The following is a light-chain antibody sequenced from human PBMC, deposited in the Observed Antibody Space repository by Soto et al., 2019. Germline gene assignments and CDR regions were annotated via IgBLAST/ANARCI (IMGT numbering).Light chain of an antibody. CDR1: QRVLYSPINKNL. J-gene: IGKJ2*01. Sequence: DIVMTQSPDSLAVSLGERATIKCKSSQRVLYSPINKNLVAWYQQKPGQPPKVLIYWASAREAGVPDRVSGSGSGTEFTLTISSLPAEDVAVYYCQQYFSIPYTFGQGTKLEIK. CDR2: WAS. V-gene: IGKV4-1*01. CDR3: QQYFSIPYT.